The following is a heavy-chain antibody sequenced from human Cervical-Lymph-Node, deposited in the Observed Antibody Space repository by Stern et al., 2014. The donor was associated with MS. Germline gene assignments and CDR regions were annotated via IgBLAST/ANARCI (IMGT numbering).Heavy chain of an antibody. CDR3: TTQAFRIPGAGPSNDGFDV. CDR1: GFTFSDYY. J-gene: IGHJ3*01. Sequence: EVQLLESGGGLVQSGGSLRLSCAASGFTFSDYYIDWVRQAPGKGVEWGGRVRNKANGYPPSYAAPVKGRFSTSRDDSKNSAFLQMNSLQTEDTAVYYCTTQAFRIPGAGPSNDGFDVWGQGTMVTVSS. CDR2: VRNKANGYPP. V-gene: IGHV3-72*01. D-gene: IGHD6-13*01.